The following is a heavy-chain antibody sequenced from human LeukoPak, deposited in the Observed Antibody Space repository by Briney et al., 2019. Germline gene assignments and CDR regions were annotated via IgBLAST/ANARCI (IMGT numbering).Heavy chain of an antibody. V-gene: IGHV3-20*04. D-gene: IGHD4-17*01. CDR2: INWNGGST. J-gene: IGHJ6*03. CDR1: GFTFDDYG. Sequence: GGSLRLSCAASGFTFDDYGMSWVRQVPGKGLEWVSNINWNGGSTGYADSVKGRFTISRDNAKNSLYLQMNSLRVEDTAVYYCARDATTELGTVYMDVWGKGTTVTISS. CDR3: ARDATTELGTVYMDV.